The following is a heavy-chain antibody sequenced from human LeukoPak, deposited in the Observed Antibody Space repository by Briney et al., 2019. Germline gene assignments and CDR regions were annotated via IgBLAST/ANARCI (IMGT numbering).Heavy chain of an antibody. Sequence: GGSLRLSCGASGFTFSSYWMSWVRQAPGKGLEWVANIKQDGREKYYVDSVKGRFTISRDNAKTLLYLQMNSLRAEDTAVYYCARHLSGITGYTYGRGIDYWGQGTLVTVSS. CDR1: GFTFSSYW. V-gene: IGHV3-7*01. J-gene: IGHJ4*02. CDR2: IKQDGREK. D-gene: IGHD5-18*01. CDR3: ARHLSGITGYTYGRGIDY.